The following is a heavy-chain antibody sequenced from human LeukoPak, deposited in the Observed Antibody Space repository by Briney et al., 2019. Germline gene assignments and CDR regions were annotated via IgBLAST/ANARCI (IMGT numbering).Heavy chain of an antibody. V-gene: IGHV3-33*01. J-gene: IGHJ6*02. CDR1: GFTFSSYG. Sequence: GRSLRLSCAASGFTFSSYGMHWVRQAPGKGLEWVAVIWYDGSNKYYADSVKGRFTISRDNSKNTLYLQMNSLRAEDTAVYYCARFIVVVPATDYYYGMHVWGQGTTVTVSS. D-gene: IGHD2-2*01. CDR2: IWYDGSNK. CDR3: ARFIVVVPATDYYYGMHV.